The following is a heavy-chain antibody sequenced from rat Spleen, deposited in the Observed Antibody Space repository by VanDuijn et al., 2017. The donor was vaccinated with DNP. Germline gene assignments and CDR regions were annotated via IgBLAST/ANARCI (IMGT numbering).Heavy chain of an antibody. CDR3: TRYNIGTDY. D-gene: IGHD1-5*01. Sequence: QVQLKESGPGLVQPSQTLSLTCTVSGFSLMDYSVHWVRQSPGKGLEWMGRMRYDGDTYYNSALKSRLSISRDTSKSQVFLKMNSLQTEDTAIYYCTRYNIGTDYWGQGVMVTVSS. J-gene: IGHJ2*01. V-gene: IGHV2S30*01. CDR2: MRYDGDT. CDR1: GFSLMDYS.